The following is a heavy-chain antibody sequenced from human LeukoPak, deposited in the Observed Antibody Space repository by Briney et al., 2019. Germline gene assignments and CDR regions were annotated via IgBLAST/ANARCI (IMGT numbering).Heavy chain of an antibody. CDR3: ARGRNPEYFFGMDV. D-gene: IGHD1-14*01. V-gene: IGHV4-61*08. J-gene: IGHJ6*02. Sequence: SETLYLTCTVSGASVSSVGYYWSWTRQPPGQELEWIGYIYHTGSTNHNPSLERRVTTSVATSKTQFALKVTSVPAADTADYYCARGRNPEYFFGMDVSGQGTTVIVSS. CDR1: GASVSSVGYY. CDR2: IYHTGST.